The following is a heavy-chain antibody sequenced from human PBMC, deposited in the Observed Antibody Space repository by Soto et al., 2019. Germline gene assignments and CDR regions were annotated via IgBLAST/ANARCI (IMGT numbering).Heavy chain of an antibody. CDR2: ISPYTGNT. CDR3: VMVDNYVTPTPQDV. J-gene: IGHJ6*02. CDR1: GYIFVNYG. V-gene: IGHV1-18*01. Sequence: QVQLVQSGDEVKKPGASVKVSCKASGYIFVNYGIAWVRQAPGQGLEWMGWISPYTGNTHSATKVQGRLTMTTDTXXRPAYRDLRSLTSDDTAVYYCVMVDNYVTPTPQDVWGQGTTVTVSS. D-gene: IGHD3-16*01.